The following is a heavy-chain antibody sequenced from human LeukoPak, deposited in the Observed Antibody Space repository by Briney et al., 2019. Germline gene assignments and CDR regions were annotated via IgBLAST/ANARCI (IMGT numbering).Heavy chain of an antibody. J-gene: IGHJ6*02. CDR1: GGTFSSYA. D-gene: IGHD1-26*01. CDR2: IIPIFGTA. V-gene: IGHV1-69*13. Sequence: ASVKVSCKASGGTFSSYAISWVRQAPGQGLEWMGGIIPIFGTANYAQKFQGRVTITADESTSTAYMELSSLRSEDTAVYYCAMIVGATDYYYYYGMDVWGQGTTVNVSS. CDR3: AMIVGATDYYYYYGMDV.